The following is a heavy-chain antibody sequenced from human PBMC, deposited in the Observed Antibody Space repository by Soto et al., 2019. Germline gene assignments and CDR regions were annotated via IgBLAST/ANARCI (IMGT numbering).Heavy chain of an antibody. V-gene: IGHV3-23*01. CDR2: ISGSGGST. D-gene: IGHD3-3*01. CDR3: AKYAQYYDFWSGPPCFDP. J-gene: IGHJ5*02. Sequence: GGSLRLSCAASGFTFSSYAMSWLRQAPGKGLEWVSAISGSGGSTYYADSVKGRFTISRDNSKNTLYLQMNSLRAEDTAVYYCAKYAQYYDFWSGPPCFDPWGQGTLVTVSS. CDR1: GFTFSSYA.